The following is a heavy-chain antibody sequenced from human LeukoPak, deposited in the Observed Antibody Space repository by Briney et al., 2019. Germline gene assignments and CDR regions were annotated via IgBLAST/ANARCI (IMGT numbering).Heavy chain of an antibody. V-gene: IGHV4-34*01. CDR3: ARDARVEFDP. CDR1: GGSFSGYY. Sequence: PSETLPLTCAVYGGSFSGYYWSWIRQPPGKGLEWIGEINHSGSTNYNPSLKSRVTISVDTSKNQFSLKLSSVTAADTAVYYCARDARVEFDPWGQGTLVTVSS. CDR2: INHSGST. D-gene: IGHD3-3*01. J-gene: IGHJ5*02.